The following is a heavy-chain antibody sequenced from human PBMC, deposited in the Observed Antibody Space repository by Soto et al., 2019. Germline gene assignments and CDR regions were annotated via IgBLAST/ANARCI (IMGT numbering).Heavy chain of an antibody. V-gene: IGHV4-34*01. CDR2: VKDVGNT. J-gene: IGHJ4*02. D-gene: IGHD5-12*01. CDR1: AGSLSGYY. CDR3: PRGQAGFVPTH. Sequence: QVQLQQWGAGLLKPSETLSRNCAVSAGSLSGYYWSWIRQPPAKGLERIGVVKDVGNTDPSPSLRGRVNILSSTSNHQFFLMMISATAAQTGVYFWPRGQAGFVPTHSDQGSLVIVSS.